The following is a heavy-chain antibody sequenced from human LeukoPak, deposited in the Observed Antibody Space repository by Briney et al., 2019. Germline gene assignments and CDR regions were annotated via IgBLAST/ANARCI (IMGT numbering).Heavy chain of an antibody. V-gene: IGHV1-8*03. D-gene: IGHD2-2*01. CDR2: INTHTGDT. CDR3: ARGSPVDRVPAAYYYYYYMDV. CDR1: GYTFTAYY. J-gene: IGHJ6*03. Sequence: ASVKVSCKASGYTFTAYYMHWVRQAPGQGLEWMGWINTHTGDTGYAQKFQGRVTITRNTSISTAYMELSSLRSEDTAVYYCARGSPVDRVPAAYYYYYYMDVWGKGTSVTVSS.